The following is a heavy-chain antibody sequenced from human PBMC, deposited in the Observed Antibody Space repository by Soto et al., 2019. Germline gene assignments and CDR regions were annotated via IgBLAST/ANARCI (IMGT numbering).Heavy chain of an antibody. CDR1: GYSCTSHD. J-gene: IGHJ4*02. Sequence: ASVKVSCKGYGYSCTSHDMHWVRQAPGQRLDWMGWINAANGNTKYSQKFQGRVTISRDTSATTVYMELSSLRSEDTAVYYCAGSFHFWSSYYFDYWGQGTPVTVSS. D-gene: IGHD3-3*02. CDR2: INAANGNT. CDR3: AGSFHFWSSYYFDY. V-gene: IGHV1-3*01.